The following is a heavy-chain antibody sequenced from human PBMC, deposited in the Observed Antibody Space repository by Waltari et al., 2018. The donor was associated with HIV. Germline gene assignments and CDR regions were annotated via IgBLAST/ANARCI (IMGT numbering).Heavy chain of an antibody. CDR2: IYYRVRT. CDR1: GGSISSGGYY. J-gene: IGHJ3*02. V-gene: IGHV4-31*03. CDR3: ARGYGSGSYYNLGAFDI. Sequence: QVQLQESGPGLVKPSQTLSLTCTVSGGSISSGGYYWSWIRQHPGKGLEWIGYIYYRVRTSYHTSLKSRVTISVDTSKIQFSLKLSSVTAADTAVYYCARGYGSGSYYNLGAFDIWGQGTMVTVSS. D-gene: IGHD3-10*01.